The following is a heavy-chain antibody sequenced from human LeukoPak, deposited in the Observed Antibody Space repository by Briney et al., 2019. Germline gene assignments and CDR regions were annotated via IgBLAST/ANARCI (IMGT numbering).Heavy chain of an antibody. CDR1: GHTFTGYY. V-gene: IGHV1-2*02. Sequence: ASVKVSCKASGHTFTGYYMHWVRQAPGQGLEWMGWINANSGGTNYAQKFQGRVTMTRDTSISTAYMELSRLRSDDTAVYYCARSGKDYYDSSGYQSYWGQGTLVTVSS. J-gene: IGHJ4*02. CDR2: INANSGGT. D-gene: IGHD3-22*01. CDR3: ARSGKDYYDSSGYQSY.